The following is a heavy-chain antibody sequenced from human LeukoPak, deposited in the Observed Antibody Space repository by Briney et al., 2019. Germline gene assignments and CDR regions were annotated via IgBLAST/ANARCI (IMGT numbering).Heavy chain of an antibody. CDR2: IKSDGSEE. V-gene: IGHV3-7*01. Sequence: GVSLRLSCATSGFIFSSYWMCWVRQAPGKGLEWVANIKSDGSEEYYGDSVKGRFTISRDNAKSSLYLQMNSLRVEDTAVYYCARGDLWLGHWGQGSLVTVSS. J-gene: IGHJ4*02. D-gene: IGHD3-10*01. CDR1: GFIFSSYW. CDR3: ARGDLWLGH.